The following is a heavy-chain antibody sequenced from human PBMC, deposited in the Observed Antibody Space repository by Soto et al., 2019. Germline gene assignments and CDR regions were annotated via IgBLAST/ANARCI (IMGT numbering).Heavy chain of an antibody. J-gene: IGHJ4*02. D-gene: IGHD1-26*01. CDR2: ISTYNGDT. CDR3: ARDLNSASHYNY. CDR1: GYSFTSYG. Sequence: QVQLVQSGAEVKKPGASVKVSCKASGYSFTSYGISWVRQAPGQGLEWMGWISTYNGDTNYAQKLQGRLTMTTDTSTSTAYMELRSLRSDDTAVYFCARDLNSASHYNYWGQGTLVTVSS. V-gene: IGHV1-18*01.